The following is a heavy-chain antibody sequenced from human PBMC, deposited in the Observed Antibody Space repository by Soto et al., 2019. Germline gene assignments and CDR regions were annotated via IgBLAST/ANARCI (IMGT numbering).Heavy chain of an antibody. J-gene: IGHJ3*02. CDR3: AKDGVVVAANAFDI. V-gene: IGHV3-23*01. CDR2: ISGSGGST. CDR1: GFTFSSYA. Sequence: GESLKISCAASGFTFSSYAMSWVRQAPGKGLEWVSAISGSGGSTYYADSVKGRFTISRDNSKNTLYLQMNSLRAEDTAVYYCAKDGVVVAANAFDIWGQGTMVTVSS. D-gene: IGHD2-15*01.